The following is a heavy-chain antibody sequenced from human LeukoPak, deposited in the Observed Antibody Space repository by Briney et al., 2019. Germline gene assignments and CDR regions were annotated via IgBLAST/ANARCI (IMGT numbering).Heavy chain of an antibody. J-gene: IGHJ4*02. V-gene: IGHV1-46*01. CDR3: ARDRSGSYYGFDY. CDR1: GYTFTTYY. Sequence: ASVKVSCKASGYTFTTYYIHWVRQAPGQGLEWKGIINPSGGGTSYAQKFQGRVTVTMDTSTSTVYMEVSSLRSEDTAVYDCARDRSGSYYGFDYWGQGTLVTVSS. CDR2: INPSGGGT. D-gene: IGHD1-26*01.